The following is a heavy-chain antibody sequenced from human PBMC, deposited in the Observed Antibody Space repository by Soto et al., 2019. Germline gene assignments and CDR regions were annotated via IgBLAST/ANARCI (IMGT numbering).Heavy chain of an antibody. D-gene: IGHD2-2*01. CDR2: IYYSGST. Sequence: SETLSLTCNVSGGSVSGYHWSWIRQPPGKGLEWIGSIYYSGSTYYNPSLNSRVTVSVDTSKNQFSLKVTSVTAADTAVYYCARLHGYCISSSCHGHYAMDVWGQGTTVTSP. CDR3: ARLHGYCISSSCHGHYAMDV. V-gene: IGHV4-39*01. CDR1: GGSVSGYH. J-gene: IGHJ6*02.